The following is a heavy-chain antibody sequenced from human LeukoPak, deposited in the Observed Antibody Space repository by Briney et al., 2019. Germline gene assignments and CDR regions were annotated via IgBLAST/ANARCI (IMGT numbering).Heavy chain of an antibody. Sequence: SESLSLTCTVSGGSVSGYYWSWIRQPPGKGLEWIGYIFYSGTTLYSPSLKSRVTMSVDTSENQFSLKLSSVTAADTAVYYCARHDVVPVIRRGFDFWGQGTLVSVSS. CDR3: ARHDVVPVIRRGFDF. V-gene: IGHV4-59*08. CDR1: GGSVSGYY. CDR2: IFYSGTT. J-gene: IGHJ4*02. D-gene: IGHD2-21*02.